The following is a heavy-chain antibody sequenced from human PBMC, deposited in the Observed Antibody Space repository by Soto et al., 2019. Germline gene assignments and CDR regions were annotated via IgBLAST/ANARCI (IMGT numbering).Heavy chain of an antibody. CDR1: RGTLSSKA. CDR2: IIPIFGTA. V-gene: IGHV1-69*01. J-gene: IGHJ5*02. D-gene: IGHD6-13*01. Sequence: GASVKASCKASRGTLSSKAICWLRQAPGQGLEWMGGIIPIFGTANYAQKFQGRVTITADESTSTAYMELSSLRSEDTAVYYCARGRGGIAAAGVFGPWGQGTLVTVSS. CDR3: ARGRGGIAAAGVFGP.